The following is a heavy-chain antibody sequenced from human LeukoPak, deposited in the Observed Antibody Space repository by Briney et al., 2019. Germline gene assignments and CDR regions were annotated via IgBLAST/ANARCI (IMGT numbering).Heavy chain of an antibody. CDR2: IIPIFGTA. J-gene: IGHJ4*02. CDR3: ARTGDYYDSSGYYYFDY. CDR1: GGTFSSYA. D-gene: IGHD3-22*01. Sequence: SVKVSCKASGGTFSSYAISWARQAPGQGLEWMGGIIPIFGTANYAQKFQGRVTITTDESTSTAYMELSSLRSEDTAVYYCARTGDYYDSSGYYYFDYWGQGTLVTVSS. V-gene: IGHV1-69*05.